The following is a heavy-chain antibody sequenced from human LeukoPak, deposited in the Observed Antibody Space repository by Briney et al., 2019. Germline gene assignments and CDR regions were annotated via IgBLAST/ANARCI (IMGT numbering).Heavy chain of an antibody. CDR3: STTSPTVTHRRSRYYYYYMDV. CDR2: IKSKTDGETT. D-gene: IGHD4-17*01. J-gene: IGHJ6*03. V-gene: IGHV3-15*01. Sequence: PGGSLRLSCAASGFTFSSSAMSWVRQAPGKGLEWVGRIKSKTDGETTDYVAPVKGRFTISRDDSKNTLYLQMNSLRTEDTAVYYCSTTSPTVTHRRSRYYYYYMDVWGKGTTVTVSS. CDR1: GFTFSSSA.